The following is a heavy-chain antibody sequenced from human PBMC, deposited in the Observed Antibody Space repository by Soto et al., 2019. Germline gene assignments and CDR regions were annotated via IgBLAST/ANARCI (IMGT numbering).Heavy chain of an antibody. CDR2: INAGNGNT. V-gene: IGHV1-3*01. J-gene: IGHJ6*02. CDR3: ARDFGAVYYYYGMDV. D-gene: IGHD3-10*01. CDR1: GYTFTSYA. Sequence: ASVKVSCKASGYTFTSYAMHWVRQAPGQRLEWMGWINAGNGNTKYSQKIQGRVTITRDTSASTAYMELSSLRSEDTAVYYCARDFGAVYYYYGMDVWGQGTTVTVSS.